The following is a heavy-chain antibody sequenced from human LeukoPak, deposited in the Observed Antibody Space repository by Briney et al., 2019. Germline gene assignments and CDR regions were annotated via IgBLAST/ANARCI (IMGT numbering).Heavy chain of an antibody. D-gene: IGHD2-2*01. CDR2: IKQEGSEK. V-gene: IGHV3-7*03. J-gene: IGHJ6*04. Sequence: GGSLRLSCAASGFTFSSYWMSWVRQARGKGLEWVANIKQEGSEKYYVDSVKGRFTISRDKAKNSLYLQMNSLRAEDTAVYYCARVDEDIVVVPAAMPFYYYYGMDVWGKGTTVTVSS. CDR3: ARVDEDIVVVPAAMPFYYYYGMDV. CDR1: GFTFSSYW.